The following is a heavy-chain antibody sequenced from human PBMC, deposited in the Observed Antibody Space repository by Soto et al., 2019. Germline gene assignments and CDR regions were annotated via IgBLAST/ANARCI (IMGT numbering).Heavy chain of an antibody. CDR1: GFTFISYA. Sequence: QTGGSLRLSCAASGFTFISYAMHWGRQAPGKGLEWVAVISYDGSNKYYADSVKGRFTISRDNSKNTLYLQMNSLRAEDTAVYYCARDHSQWLAFDYWGQGTLVTVSS. CDR2: ISYDGSNK. J-gene: IGHJ4*02. CDR3: ARDHSQWLAFDY. V-gene: IGHV3-30-3*01. D-gene: IGHD6-19*01.